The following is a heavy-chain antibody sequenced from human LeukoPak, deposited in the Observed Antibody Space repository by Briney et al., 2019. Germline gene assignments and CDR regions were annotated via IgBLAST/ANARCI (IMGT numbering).Heavy chain of an antibody. Sequence: ADTLSHTCTVSGGSISSSSYYWGWIRQPPGRGLDWIVTNYYAGGTYYNPSLKSRVTISVDTSKNQFSLRLSSVTAADTAVYYCARGFGESEYYYYGMDVWGQGTTVT. CDR3: ARGFGESEYYYYGMDV. CDR2: NYYAGGT. V-gene: IGHV4-39*01. J-gene: IGHJ6*02. D-gene: IGHD3-10*01. CDR1: GGSISSSSYY.